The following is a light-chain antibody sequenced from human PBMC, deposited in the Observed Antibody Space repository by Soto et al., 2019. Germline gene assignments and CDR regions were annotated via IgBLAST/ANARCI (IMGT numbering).Light chain of an antibody. Sequence: QSVLTQPPSASGSPGQSVTISCTGTSSDVGGYDYVSWCQQRPGKAPKLLIHEVTKRPSGVPDRFSGSKSGNTASLTVSGLQAEDEADYYCSSYAGRTLYVFGTGTKVTV. J-gene: IGLJ1*01. CDR1: SSDVGGYDY. V-gene: IGLV2-8*01. CDR3: SSYAGRTLYV. CDR2: EVT.